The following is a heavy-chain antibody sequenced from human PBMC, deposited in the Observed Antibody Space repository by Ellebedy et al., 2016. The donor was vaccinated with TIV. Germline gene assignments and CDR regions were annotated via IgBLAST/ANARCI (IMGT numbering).Heavy chain of an antibody. V-gene: IGHV3-48*02. CDR3: ARDDPVLRDFVY. CDR1: EFTFSNYN. CDR2: ISTSRDTI. D-gene: IGHD3-9*01. Sequence: PGGSLRLSCAASEFTFSNYNMNWVRQAPGKGLAWVSYISTSRDTIYYADSVKCRFTISRDNAKSSLYLQVSSLRDEDTAIYYCARDDPVLRDFVYWGQGTLVTVSS. J-gene: IGHJ4*02.